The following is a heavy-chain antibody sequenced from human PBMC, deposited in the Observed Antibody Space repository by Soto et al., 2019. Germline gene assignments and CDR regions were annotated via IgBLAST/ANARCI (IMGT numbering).Heavy chain of an antibody. V-gene: IGHV1-8*01. CDR1: GYTFTSYD. CDR2: MDPNSGNT. CDR3: ARGRGLDYYYYGMDV. J-gene: IGHJ6*02. Sequence: GASVQVSFKASGYTFTSYDINWVRQATGQGLGWMGWMDPNSGNTGYAQKFQGRVTMTRNTSISTAYMELSSLRSEDTAVYYCARGRGLDYYYYGMDVWGQGTTVTVSS. D-gene: IGHD3-10*01.